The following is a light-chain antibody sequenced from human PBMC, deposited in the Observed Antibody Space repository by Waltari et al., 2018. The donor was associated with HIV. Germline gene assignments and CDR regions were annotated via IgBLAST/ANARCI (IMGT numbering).Light chain of an antibody. J-gene: IGKJ4*01. CDR1: QSVSSY. Sequence: EILLTQSPATLSLSPGARATLSCRASQSVSSYLAWYQQKPGQAPRLLIYDASNRATGIPARFSGSGSGTDFTLTISSLEPEDFAVYYCQQRSNWPPALTFGGGTKVEIK. V-gene: IGKV3-11*01. CDR2: DAS. CDR3: QQRSNWPPALT.